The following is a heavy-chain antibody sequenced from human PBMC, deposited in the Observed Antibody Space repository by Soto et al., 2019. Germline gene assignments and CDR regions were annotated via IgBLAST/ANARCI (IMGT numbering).Heavy chain of an antibody. V-gene: IGHV3-48*02. D-gene: IGHD2-8*01. J-gene: IGHJ5*02. CDR2: IISSSTTI. Sequence: EVQLVESGGGLVKRGGSLRISCAASGFTFSCYRMNWVRQAPGEGLEWIAYIISSSTTIFYADSVKGRFTISRDNAKSSLYLQMNGLRDEDTAVYYCARDNGMAGSFDPWGQGTLVTVSS. CDR3: ARDNGMAGSFDP. CDR1: GFTFSCYR.